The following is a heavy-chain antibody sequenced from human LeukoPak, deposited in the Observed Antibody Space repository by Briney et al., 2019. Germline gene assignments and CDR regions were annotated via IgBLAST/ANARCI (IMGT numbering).Heavy chain of an antibody. V-gene: IGHV1-18*01. Sequence: GPSVKVSCKASGGTFSSYAISWVRHAPGQGLEWMVWISAYNGNTNYAQKLQGKVIMTTDTSTSTAYMELRSVRSDDTAVYYCARTNYDIIGYYYRVWYFDYWGQGTLVSVSS. CDR2: ISAYNGNT. CDR1: GGTFSSYA. CDR3: ARTNYDIIGYYYRVWYFDY. D-gene: IGHD3-22*01. J-gene: IGHJ4*02.